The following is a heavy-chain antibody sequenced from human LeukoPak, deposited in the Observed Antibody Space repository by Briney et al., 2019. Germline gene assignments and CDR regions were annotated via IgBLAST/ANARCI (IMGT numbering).Heavy chain of an antibody. J-gene: IGHJ5*02. Sequence: PGGSLRLSCAASGFTVSSNSMTWVRQAPGKGLEWVSVIYSGGTTNYADSVKGRFTISRDNSKNMLFLQMNSLRAEDTAVYYCARDWGLATTVANWFDPWGQGTLVTVSS. V-gene: IGHV3-66*01. D-gene: IGHD1-1*01. CDR3: ARDWGLATTVANWFDP. CDR2: IYSGGTT. CDR1: GFTVSSNS.